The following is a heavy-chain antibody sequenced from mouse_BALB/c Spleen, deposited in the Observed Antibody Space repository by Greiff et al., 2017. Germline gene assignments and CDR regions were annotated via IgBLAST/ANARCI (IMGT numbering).Heavy chain of an antibody. D-gene: IGHD2-3*01. V-gene: IGHV5-12-2*01. CDR2: ISNGGGST. J-gene: IGHJ3*01. Sequence: EVKLMESGGGLVQPGGSLKLSCAASGFTFSSYTMSWVRQTPEKRLEWVAYISNGGGSTYYPDTVKGRFTISRDNAKNTLYLQMSSLKSEDTAMYYCARHRDGYYVDWGQGTLVTVSA. CDR1: GFTFSSYT. CDR3: ARHRDGYYVD.